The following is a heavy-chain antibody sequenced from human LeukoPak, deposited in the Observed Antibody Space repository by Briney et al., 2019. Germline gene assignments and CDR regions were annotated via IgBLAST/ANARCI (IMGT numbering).Heavy chain of an antibody. CDR3: ATADVYFDY. D-gene: IGHD5-24*01. V-gene: IGHV3-66*01. Sequence: GGSLKLSCAASGLTVSSNYMSWVRQAPGKGLEWVSVINSGGDPYYRDSVKGRFTISRDNSKNTLYLQMNSLRAEDTAVYYCATADVYFDYWGQGTLVTVSS. CDR1: GLTVSSNY. J-gene: IGHJ4*02. CDR2: INSGGDP.